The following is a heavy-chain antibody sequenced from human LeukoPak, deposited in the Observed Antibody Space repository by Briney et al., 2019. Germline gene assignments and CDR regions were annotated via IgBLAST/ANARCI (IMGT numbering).Heavy chain of an antibody. D-gene: IGHD3-22*01. CDR1: GFTFNTYT. Sequence: GGSLRLSCAASGFTFNTYTMNWVRQTPGNGLEWVSSISSTSTYIYYADSVRGRFTISRDNAKNSLYLQMNSLRAEDTAVYYCARGYYYGSIDYWGQGTLVTVSS. CDR3: ARGYYYGSIDY. V-gene: IGHV3-21*01. J-gene: IGHJ4*02. CDR2: ISSTSTYI.